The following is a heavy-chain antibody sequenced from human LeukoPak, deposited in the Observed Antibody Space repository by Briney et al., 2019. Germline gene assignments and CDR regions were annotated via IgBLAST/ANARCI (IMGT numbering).Heavy chain of an antibody. CDR1: GFTFSSYS. CDR3: ARDFGDYVWGSYDDY. J-gene: IGHJ4*02. D-gene: IGHD3-16*01. CDR2: ISSSSSTI. V-gene: IGHV3-48*02. Sequence: GGSLRLSCAASGFTFSSYSMNWVRQAPGKGLEWVSYISSSSSTIYYADSVKGRFTISRDNAKNSLYLQMNSLRDEDTAVYYCARDFGDYVWGSYDDYWGQGTLVTVSS.